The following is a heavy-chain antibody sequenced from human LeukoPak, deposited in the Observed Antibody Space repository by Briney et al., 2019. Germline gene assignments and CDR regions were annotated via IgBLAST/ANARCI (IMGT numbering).Heavy chain of an antibody. J-gene: IGHJ6*03. Sequence: GASVKVSCKASGYTFTGYYMHWVRQAPGQGLEWMGWINPNSGGTNYAQKFQGRVTMTRDTSTSTAYMELRSLRSDDTAVYYCARDTRGIVATTPKTNYYYYYMDVWGKGTTVTVSS. V-gene: IGHV1-2*02. CDR3: ARDTRGIVATTPKTNYYYYYMDV. CDR1: GYTFTGYY. D-gene: IGHD5-12*01. CDR2: INPNSGGT.